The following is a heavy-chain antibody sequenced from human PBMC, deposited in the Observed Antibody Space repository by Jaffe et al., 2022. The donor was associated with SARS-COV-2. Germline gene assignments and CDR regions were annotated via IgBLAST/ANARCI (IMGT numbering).Heavy chain of an antibody. D-gene: IGHD2-21*02. CDR1: GGSFSGYY. CDR3: ARGYCGADCQYYYGMDV. J-gene: IGHJ6*02. Sequence: QVQQQQWGAGLLKPSETLSLTCAGYGGSFSGYYWSWIRQPPGKGLEWIGEINHSGSTNYNPSLKSRVTISVDTSKNQVSLKLTSVTVADTAVYYCARGYCGADCQYYYGMDVWGQGTTVTVSS. CDR2: INHSGST. V-gene: IGHV4-34*01.